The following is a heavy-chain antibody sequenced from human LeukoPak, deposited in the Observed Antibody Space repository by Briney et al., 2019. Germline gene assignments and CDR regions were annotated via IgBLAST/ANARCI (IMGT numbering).Heavy chain of an antibody. Sequence: PGGSLRLSCAASGFTFSSYWMSWVRQAPGKGLEWVANIKQDGSEKYYVDSVKGRFTISRDNAKNSLFLQVNSLRAEDTAVYYCASWGATYNNWGRGTLVTVSS. D-gene: IGHD1-26*01. J-gene: IGHJ4*02. V-gene: IGHV3-7*01. CDR1: GFTFSSYW. CDR2: IKQDGSEK. CDR3: ASWGATYNN.